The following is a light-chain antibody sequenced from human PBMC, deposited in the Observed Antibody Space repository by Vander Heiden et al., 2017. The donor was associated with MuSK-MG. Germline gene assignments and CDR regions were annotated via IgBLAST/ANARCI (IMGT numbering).Light chain of an antibody. CDR2: DNN. V-gene: IGLV1-51*01. CDR3: GTSDSSLGVGV. Sequence: SVLPQPPSVSAAPGQRVTISCSGAYLNYVSWYQLIPGTAPKLLIYDNNKRFSGTPDRFSGSNSGTSATLVISGLQTGDEADYFCGTSDSSLGVGVFGGGTKLTVL. J-gene: IGLJ2*01. CDR1: AYLNY.